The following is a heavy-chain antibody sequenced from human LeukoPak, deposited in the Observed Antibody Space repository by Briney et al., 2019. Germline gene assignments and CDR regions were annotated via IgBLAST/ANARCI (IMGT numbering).Heavy chain of an antibody. D-gene: IGHD4-23*01. CDR1: GFTFSSYA. V-gene: IGHV3-23*01. J-gene: IGHJ4*02. CDR3: VKGGGNVRRYFEY. CDR2: ISVNGGTT. Sequence: GGSLRLSCAASGFTFSSYAMTWVRQAPGKGLEWVSSISVNGGTTYYADSVKGRFTISRDSSKNTLYLQMNSLRAEDTAVYYCVKGGGNVRRYFEYWGQGALVTVSS.